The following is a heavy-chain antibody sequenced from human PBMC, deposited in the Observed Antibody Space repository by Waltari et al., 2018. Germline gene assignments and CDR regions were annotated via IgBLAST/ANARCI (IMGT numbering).Heavy chain of an antibody. J-gene: IGHJ3*02. CDR3: ATPSPLRLGEPEIPSGAFDI. D-gene: IGHD3-16*01. Sequence: QVQLVQSGAEVKKPGASVKVSCKVSGYTLTELSMHWVRQAPGKGLEWMGGFDPEDGETIYAQKFQGRVTMTEDTSTDTAYMELSSLRSEDTAVYYCATPSPLRLGEPEIPSGAFDIWGQGTMVTVSS. V-gene: IGHV1-24*01. CDR1: GYTLTELS. CDR2: FDPEDGET.